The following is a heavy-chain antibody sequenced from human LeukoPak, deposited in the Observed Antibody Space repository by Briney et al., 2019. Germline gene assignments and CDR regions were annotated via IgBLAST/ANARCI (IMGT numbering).Heavy chain of an antibody. J-gene: IGHJ5*02. CDR1: GFTFSDYY. V-gene: IGHV3-11*01. CDR3: GRVQKGIAAAGTGGGWFEP. Sequence: TGGSLRLSCAASGFTFSDYYMSWIRQAPGKGLEWISYISSGGTIIYYADSVRGQFTISRDNAKKSLYLQMNSLRAEDTAVYYCGRVQKGIAAAGTGGGWFEPWGQGTLVTVSA. D-gene: IGHD6-13*01. CDR2: ISSGGTII.